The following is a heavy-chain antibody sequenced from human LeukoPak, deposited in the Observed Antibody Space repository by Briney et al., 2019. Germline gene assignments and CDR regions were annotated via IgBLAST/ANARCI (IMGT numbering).Heavy chain of an antibody. CDR2: INGNSNYI. CDR1: GFTFSTYA. J-gene: IGHJ4*02. Sequence: GGSLRLSCTASGFTFSTYAMNWVRQAPGKGLEWVSSINGNSNYIYYAGSLKGRFTISRDNAKNSLYLHMNSLRAEDTAVYFCARDGVGSYDHFDSWGQGTLVTVSS. V-gene: IGHV3-21*01. D-gene: IGHD1-26*01. CDR3: ARDGVGSYDHFDS.